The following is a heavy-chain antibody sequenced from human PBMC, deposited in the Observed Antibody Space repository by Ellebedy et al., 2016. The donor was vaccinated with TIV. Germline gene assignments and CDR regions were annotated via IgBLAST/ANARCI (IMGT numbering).Heavy chain of an antibody. Sequence: AASVKVSCKASGGTFGSYAISWARQAPGQGLEWMGGIIPIFGTANYAQKFQGRVTITADESTSTAYMELSSLRSEDTAVYYCAANLDIVATAGGGYYYYYGMDVWGQGTTVTVSS. D-gene: IGHD5-12*01. V-gene: IGHV1-69*13. CDR3: AANLDIVATAGGGYYYYYGMDV. CDR1: GGTFGSYA. J-gene: IGHJ6*02. CDR2: IIPIFGTA.